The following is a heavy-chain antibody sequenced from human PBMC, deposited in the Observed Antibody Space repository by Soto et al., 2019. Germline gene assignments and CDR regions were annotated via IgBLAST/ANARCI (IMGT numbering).Heavy chain of an antibody. CDR1: GYSFTSYW. CDR2: IDPSDSYT. CDR3: ARQRVPARDYYYYYGMDV. V-gene: IGHV5-10-1*01. D-gene: IGHD2-2*01. Sequence: PGESLKISCKGSGYSFTSYWISWVRQMPGKGLEWMGRIDPSDSYTNYSPSFQGHVTISADKSISTAYLQWSSLKASDTAMYYCARQRVPARDYYYYYGMDVWGQGTTVTVSS. J-gene: IGHJ6*02.